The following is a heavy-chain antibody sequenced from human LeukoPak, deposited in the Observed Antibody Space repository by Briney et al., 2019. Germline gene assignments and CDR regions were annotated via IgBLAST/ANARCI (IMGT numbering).Heavy chain of an antibody. D-gene: IGHD3-22*01. Sequence: GGSLRLSCGGSGFALKSYSLTWVRQAPGKGLEWVSSISSTSAYIHYADSVKGRFTISRDNSKNTLYLQMNSLRVEDTAVYYCARDGDDTSGYFSPFDYWGQGTLVTVSS. CDR3: ARDGDDTSGYFSPFDY. J-gene: IGHJ4*02. CDR2: ISSTSAYI. V-gene: IGHV3-21*04. CDR1: GFALKSYS.